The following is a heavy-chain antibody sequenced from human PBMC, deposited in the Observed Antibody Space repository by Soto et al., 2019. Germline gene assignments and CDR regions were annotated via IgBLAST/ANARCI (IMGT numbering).Heavy chain of an antibody. J-gene: IGHJ6*02. CDR2: ISHSGST. Sequence: QVQLQESGPGLVKPSGTLSLTCAVSGGSISSSNWWSWVRQPPGKGLEWIGEISHSGSTNYNPFLKRLVTISVDKSNNQFSLKLSSVTAADTAVYYCARVSGSYYYGMDVWGQGTTVTVSS. D-gene: IGHD1-26*01. V-gene: IGHV4-4*02. CDR1: GGSISSSNW. CDR3: ARVSGSYYYGMDV.